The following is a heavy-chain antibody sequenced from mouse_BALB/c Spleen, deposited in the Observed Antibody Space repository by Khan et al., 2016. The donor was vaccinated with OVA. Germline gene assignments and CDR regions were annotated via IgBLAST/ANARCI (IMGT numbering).Heavy chain of an antibody. Sequence: QVQLKQSGPDLVQPSPSLYITCKVSGFSLTSYGVHWVRQSPGKGLEWMGVIWSVRSTDYNADFISKMNISTDNSNCRASFKQNSLQANDTAIYYCAGNYDYDEGLAYWGQGTLVTVSA. CDR2: IWSVRST. J-gene: IGHJ3*01. V-gene: IGHV2-2*02. CDR3: AGNYDYDEGLAY. D-gene: IGHD2-4*01. CDR1: GFSLTSYG.